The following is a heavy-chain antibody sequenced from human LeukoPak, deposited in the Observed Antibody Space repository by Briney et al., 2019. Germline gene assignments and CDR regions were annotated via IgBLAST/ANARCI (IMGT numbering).Heavy chain of an antibody. Sequence: SGTLSLTCAVSGGSISGSNWWSWVRQPPGKGLEWIGEIYHSGSTNYNPSLKSRVTISVDKSKNQFSLKLSSVTAADTAVYYCARSIVVVPAAKRDYYGMDVWGQGTLVTVSS. CDR2: IYHSGST. J-gene: IGHJ6*02. CDR3: ARSIVVVPAAKRDYYGMDV. CDR1: GGSISGSNW. V-gene: IGHV4-4*02. D-gene: IGHD2-2*01.